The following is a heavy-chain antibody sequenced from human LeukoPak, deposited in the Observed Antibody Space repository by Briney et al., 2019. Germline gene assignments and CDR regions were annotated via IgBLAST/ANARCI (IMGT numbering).Heavy chain of an antibody. V-gene: IGHV3-23*01. D-gene: IGHD2-15*01. CDR3: AKAPVTTCRGAFCYPFDY. CDR2: ISGSGDST. CDR1: GFTFSSYA. Sequence: PGGSLRLSCAASGFTFSSYAMSWVRQAPGKGLEWVSIISGSGDSTYYADSVKGRFAISKDSSKNTLFLQMNRLRPEDAAVYYCAKAPVTTCRGAFCYPFDYWGQGTLVTVSS. J-gene: IGHJ4*02.